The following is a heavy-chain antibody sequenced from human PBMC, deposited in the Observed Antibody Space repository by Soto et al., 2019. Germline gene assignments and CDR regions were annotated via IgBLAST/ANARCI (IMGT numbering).Heavy chain of an antibody. Sequence: ASVKVSCKASGYTFTGYYMHWVRQAPGQGLEWMGWINPNSGGTNYAQKFQGWVTMTRDTSISTAYMELSRLRSDDTAVYYCARDYYDSSGYYYFWFDPWGQGTLVTVSS. J-gene: IGHJ5*02. V-gene: IGHV1-2*04. D-gene: IGHD3-22*01. CDR1: GYTFTGYY. CDR2: INPNSGGT. CDR3: ARDYYDSSGYYYFWFDP.